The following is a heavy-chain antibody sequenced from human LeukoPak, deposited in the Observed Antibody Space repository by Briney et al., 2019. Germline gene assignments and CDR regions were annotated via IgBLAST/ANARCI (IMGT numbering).Heavy chain of an antibody. Sequence: PGGSLRLSCAASGFTFSSYAMSWVRQAPGKGLEWVSAISGSGGSTYYADSVKGRFTISRDNSKNTLYLQMNSLRAEDTAVYYCAKESDFWSGSPSSDFDYWGQGTLVTVSS. CDR1: GFTFSSYA. V-gene: IGHV3-23*01. CDR2: ISGSGGST. J-gene: IGHJ4*02. CDR3: AKESDFWSGSPSSDFDY. D-gene: IGHD3-3*01.